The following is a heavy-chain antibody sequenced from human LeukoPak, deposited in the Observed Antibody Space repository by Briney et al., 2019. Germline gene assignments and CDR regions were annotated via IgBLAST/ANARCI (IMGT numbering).Heavy chain of an antibody. Sequence: SETLSLTCAVYGGSFSGYYWSWIRQPPGKGLEWIGEINHSGSTNYNPSLKSRVTISVDTSKNQFSLKLSSVTAADTAVHYCARGKYSSSSRGWFDPWGQGTLVTVSS. J-gene: IGHJ5*02. D-gene: IGHD6-6*01. CDR2: INHSGST. V-gene: IGHV4-34*01. CDR1: GGSFSGYY. CDR3: ARGKYSSSSRGWFDP.